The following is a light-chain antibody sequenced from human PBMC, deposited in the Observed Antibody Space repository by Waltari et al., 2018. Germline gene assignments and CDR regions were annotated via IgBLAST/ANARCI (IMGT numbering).Light chain of an antibody. Sequence: SYELTQPPSVSVSPGQTASVTCSGDKLGNKFAFWYQQKPGQSPVLVIYQDKKRPSGIPERFSGSNSWNTATLTISGTQAMDEADYYCQAWDSSTVVFGGGTKLTVL. CDR1: KLGNKF. CDR2: QDK. J-gene: IGLJ2*01. CDR3: QAWDSSTVV. V-gene: IGLV3-1*01.